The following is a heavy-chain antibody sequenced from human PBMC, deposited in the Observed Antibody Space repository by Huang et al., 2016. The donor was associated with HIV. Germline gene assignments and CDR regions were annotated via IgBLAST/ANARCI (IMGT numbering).Heavy chain of an antibody. D-gene: IGHD2-8*01. CDR2: IRQDGSEK. V-gene: IGHV3-7*01. CDR1: TVTFSAYW. CDR3: ATKADAMDV. Sequence: LVESGGGLVRPGGSLRLSCAGSTVTFSAYWMTWVRQCPGEGLEWGASIRQDGSEKHYVDSVEGRFNISRDNGKKLLFLEMRSLGVDDTAVYFCATKADAMDVWGQGTTVIVSS. J-gene: IGHJ6*02.